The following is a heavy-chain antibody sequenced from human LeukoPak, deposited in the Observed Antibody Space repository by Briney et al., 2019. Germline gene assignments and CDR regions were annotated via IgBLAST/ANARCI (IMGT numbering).Heavy chain of an antibody. J-gene: IGHJ4*02. CDR3: ARANYYDSSGPFDY. D-gene: IGHD3-22*01. V-gene: IGHV1-69*01. CDR1: GGTFSSYA. CDR2: IIPIFGTA. Sequence: GASVKVSCKASGGTFSSYAISWVRQAPGQGLEWMGGIIPIFGTANYAHKFQGRVTITADESTSTAYMELSSLRSEDTAVYYCARANYYDSSGPFDYWGQGTLVTVSS.